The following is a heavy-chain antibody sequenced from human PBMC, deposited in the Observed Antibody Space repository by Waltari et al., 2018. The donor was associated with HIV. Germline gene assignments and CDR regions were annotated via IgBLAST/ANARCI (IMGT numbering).Heavy chain of an antibody. D-gene: IGHD3-3*01. CDR1: GFRFSDYW. J-gene: IGHJ6*02. CDR2: INSDGGDA. CDR3: ARDDYDFWSGPRRDKNYGMDV. Sequence: LVQSGGGLVQPGGSLRRSGAASGFRFSDYWMHGVPQSPWKGLEWVSRINSDGGDATYADSVKGRFTVSRDNAKNTLFLEMSSLRVEDTAVYYCARDDYDFWSGPRRDKNYGMDVWGQGTAVTVSS. V-gene: IGHV3-74*01.